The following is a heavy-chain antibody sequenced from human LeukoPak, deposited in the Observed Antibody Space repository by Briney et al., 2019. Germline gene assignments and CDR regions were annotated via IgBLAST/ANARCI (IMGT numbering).Heavy chain of an antibody. Sequence: PSETLSLTCTVSGGSISSYYWSWIRQPPGKGLEGIGYIYYSGSTNYNPSLKSRVTISVDTSKNQFSLKLSSVTAADTAVYYCASRKDDYYGSGTFDYWGQGTLVTVSS. D-gene: IGHD3-10*01. J-gene: IGHJ4*02. CDR3: ASRKDDYYGSGTFDY. CDR2: IYYSGST. V-gene: IGHV4-59*08. CDR1: GGSISSYY.